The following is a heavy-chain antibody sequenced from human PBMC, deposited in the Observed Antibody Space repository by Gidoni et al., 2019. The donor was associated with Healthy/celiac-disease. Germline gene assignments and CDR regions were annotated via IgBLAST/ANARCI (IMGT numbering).Heavy chain of an antibody. CDR1: GGSISRSSYY. CDR3: ARHNAFGGVIVPGNAFDI. Sequence: QLQLQESGPGLVKPSETLSLTCTVSGGSISRSSYYWGWIRQPPGKGLEWIGNIYYSGSTYYSPSLKSRVTISVDTSKNQFSLKLSSVTAADTAVYYCARHNAFGGVIVPGNAFDIWGQGTMVTVSS. CDR2: IYYSGST. J-gene: IGHJ3*02. D-gene: IGHD3-16*02. V-gene: IGHV4-39*01.